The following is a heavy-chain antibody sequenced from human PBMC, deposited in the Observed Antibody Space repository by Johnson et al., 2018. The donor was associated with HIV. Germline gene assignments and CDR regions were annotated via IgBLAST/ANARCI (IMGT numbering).Heavy chain of an antibody. Sequence: EVQLVESGGGLVQPGGSLRLSCAASGFTFSSNYMSWVRQAPGKGLEWVSVIYSGGSTYYADSVKGRFTISRDNSKNTLYLQMNSLRAEDTAVYYCARERRLASNAFDIWGQGTMVTVSS. V-gene: IGHV3-66*01. CDR2: IYSGGST. CDR1: GFTFSSNY. J-gene: IGHJ3*02. CDR3: ARERRLASNAFDI.